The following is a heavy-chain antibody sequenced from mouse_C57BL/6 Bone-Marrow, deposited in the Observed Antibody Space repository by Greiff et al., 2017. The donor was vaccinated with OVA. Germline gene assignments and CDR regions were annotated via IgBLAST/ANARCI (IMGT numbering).Heavy chain of an antibody. CDR1: GFTFSDYG. V-gene: IGHV5-17*01. D-gene: IGHD1-1*01. CDR2: ISSGSSTI. J-gene: IGHJ1*03. Sequence: EVKLVESGGGLVKPGGSLKLSCAASGFTFSDYGMHWVRQAPEKGLEWVAYISSGSSTIYYADTVKGRFTISRDNAKNTLFLQMTGLRSEDTAMYYCARHYYYYYGSSYWYFDVWGTGTTVTVSS. CDR3: ARHYYYYYGSSYWYFDV.